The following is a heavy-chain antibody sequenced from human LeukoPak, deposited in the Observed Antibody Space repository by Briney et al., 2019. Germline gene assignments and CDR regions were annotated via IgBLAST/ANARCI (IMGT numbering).Heavy chain of an antibody. J-gene: IGHJ4*02. V-gene: IGHV3-23*01. Sequence: GGSLRLSCAASGFTVSSNYMSWVRQAPGKGLEWVSAVSGSDGSTYYADSVKGRFTISRDDSKNTLFLQMNSLRAEDTAVYYCAKVNDYWGQGTPVTVSS. CDR2: VSGSDGST. CDR1: GFTVSSNY. CDR3: AKVNDY.